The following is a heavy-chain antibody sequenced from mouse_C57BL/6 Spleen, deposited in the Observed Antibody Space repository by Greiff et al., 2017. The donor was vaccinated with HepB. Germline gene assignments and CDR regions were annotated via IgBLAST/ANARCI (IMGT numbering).Heavy chain of an antibody. CDR3: ARIVGGSSSYAMDY. CDR2: IWWDDDK. Sequence: QVTLKECGPGILQPSQTLSLPCSFSGFSLSTFGMGVGWIRQPSGKGLEWLAHIWWDDDKYYNPALKSRLTISKDTSKNQVFLKIANVDTADTATYYCARIVGGSSSYAMDYWGQGTSVTVSS. D-gene: IGHD1-1*01. V-gene: IGHV8-8*01. J-gene: IGHJ4*01. CDR1: GFSLSTFGMG.